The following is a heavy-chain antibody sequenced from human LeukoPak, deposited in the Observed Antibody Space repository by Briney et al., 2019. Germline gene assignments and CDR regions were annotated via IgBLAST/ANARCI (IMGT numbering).Heavy chain of an antibody. Sequence: SETLSLTCTVSGGSVNSGPYYWSWIRQPAGKGLEWIGLIYARGNTNYNPSLKSRVTMSIDTSKNQFSLKLTSVTAADTAVYYCARTPIYYFDNSGYYNWGQGTLVTVSS. CDR3: ARTPIYYFDNSGYYN. J-gene: IGHJ4*02. V-gene: IGHV4-61*10. D-gene: IGHD3-22*01. CDR1: GGSVNSGPYY. CDR2: IYARGNT.